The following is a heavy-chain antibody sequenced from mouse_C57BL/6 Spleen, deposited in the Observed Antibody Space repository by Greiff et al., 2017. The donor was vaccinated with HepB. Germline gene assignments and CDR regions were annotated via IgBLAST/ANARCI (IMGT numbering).Heavy chain of an antibody. Sequence: QVQLQQPGAELVMPGASVKLSCKASGYTFTSYWMHWVKQRPGQGLEWIGEIDPSDSYTNYNQKFKGKSTLTVDKSSSTAYMQLSSLTTEDSAVYYCARSPYYDGSSPDYFDYWGQGTTLTVSS. V-gene: IGHV1-69*01. J-gene: IGHJ2*01. CDR2: IDPSDSYT. D-gene: IGHD1-1*01. CDR3: ARSPYYDGSSPDYFDY. CDR1: GYTFTSYW.